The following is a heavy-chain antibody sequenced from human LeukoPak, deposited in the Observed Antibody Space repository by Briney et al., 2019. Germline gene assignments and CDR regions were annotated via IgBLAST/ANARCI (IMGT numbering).Heavy chain of an antibody. J-gene: IGHJ6*03. V-gene: IGHV3-73*01. CDR2: IRSKANSYAT. D-gene: IGHD6-6*01. CDR1: GFTFSGSA. Sequence: GGSLRLSCAASGFTFSGSAMHWVRQAPGKGLEWVGRIRSKANSYATAYSASVKGRFTISRADSKNTAYLQMNSLKTEDTAVYYCTRDSSSSFYYYYMDVWGKGTTVTVSS. CDR3: TRDSSSSFYYYYMDV.